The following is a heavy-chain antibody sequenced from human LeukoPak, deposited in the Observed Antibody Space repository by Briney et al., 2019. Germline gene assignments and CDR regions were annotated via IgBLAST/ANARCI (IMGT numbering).Heavy chain of an antibody. J-gene: IGHJ2*01. CDR1: GYTFTSYG. CDR2: ISAYNGNT. CDR3: ARGGTQYNTVTTYWYFDL. D-gene: IGHD4-11*01. V-gene: IGHV1-18*01. Sequence: GASVKVSCKASGYTFTSYGISWVRQAPGQGLEWMGWISAYNGNTNYAQKLQGRVTMTTDTSTSTAYMELRSLRSDDTAVYYCARGGTQYNTVTTYWYFDLWGRGTLVTVSS.